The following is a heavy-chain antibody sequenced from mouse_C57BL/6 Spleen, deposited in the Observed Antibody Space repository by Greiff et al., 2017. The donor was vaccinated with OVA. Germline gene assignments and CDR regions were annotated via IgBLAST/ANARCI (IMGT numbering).Heavy chain of an antibody. CDR1: GFTFSDYY. J-gene: IGHJ3*01. V-gene: IGHV5-12*01. Sequence: EVKLVESGGGLVQPGGSLKLSCAASGFTFSDYYMYWVRQTPEKRLEWVAYISNGGGSTYYPDTVKGRFTISRDNAKNTLYLQMNRLKSEDTAMYYCARQGDGYFAGFAYWGKGTLVTVSA. CDR2: ISNGGGST. D-gene: IGHD2-3*01. CDR3: ARQGDGYFAGFAY.